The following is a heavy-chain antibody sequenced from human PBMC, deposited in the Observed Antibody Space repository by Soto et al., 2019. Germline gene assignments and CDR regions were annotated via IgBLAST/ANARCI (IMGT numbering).Heavy chain of an antibody. Sequence: ASVKVSCKASGCTFTSYDINWVRQATGQGLEWMGWMNPNSGNTGYAQKFQGRVTMTRNTSISTAYMELSSLRSEDTAVYYCARVYYNFWSDYFRAFDIWGQGTMVTVSS. V-gene: IGHV1-8*01. J-gene: IGHJ3*02. CDR1: GCTFTSYD. CDR2: MNPNSGNT. CDR3: ARVYYNFWSDYFRAFDI. D-gene: IGHD3-3*01.